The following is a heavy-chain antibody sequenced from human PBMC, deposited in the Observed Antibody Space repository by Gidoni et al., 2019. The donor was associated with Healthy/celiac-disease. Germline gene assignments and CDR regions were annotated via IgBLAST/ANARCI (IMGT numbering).Heavy chain of an antibody. CDR3: ARDHVLAGQYYYYYYGMDV. Sequence: QVQLVQSGAEVKKPGASVKGSCKASGYTFTSYGISWVRQAPGQGLEWMGWISAYNGNTNYAQKLQGRVTMTTDTATSTAYMELRSLRSDDTAVYYCARDHVLAGQYYYYYYGMDVWGQGTTVTVSS. D-gene: IGHD3-10*01. CDR2: ISAYNGNT. J-gene: IGHJ6*02. CDR1: GYTFTSYG. V-gene: IGHV1-18*01.